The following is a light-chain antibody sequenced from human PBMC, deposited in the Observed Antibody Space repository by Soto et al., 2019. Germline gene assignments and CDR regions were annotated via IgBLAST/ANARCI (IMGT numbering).Light chain of an antibody. CDR1: QSVLSSFNNKNY. V-gene: IGKV4-1*01. CDR3: EQYYSAPLT. J-gene: IGKJ1*01. Sequence: DIVMTQSPDSLAVSLGERATINCKSSQSVLSSFNNKNYLAWFQQKPGQPPKLLVSSASTRASGVPDRFSGSGSGTDFTHTITSLQAEDVPVYWCEQYYSAPLTFGQGMKVEIK. CDR2: SAS.